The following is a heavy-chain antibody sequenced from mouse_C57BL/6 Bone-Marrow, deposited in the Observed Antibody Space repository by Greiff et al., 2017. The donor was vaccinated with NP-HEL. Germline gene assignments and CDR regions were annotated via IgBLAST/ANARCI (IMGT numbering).Heavy chain of an antibody. V-gene: IGHV1-76*01. Sequence: QVQLQQSGAELVRPGASVKLSCKASGYTFTDYYINWVKQRPGQGLEWIARIYPGSGNTYYNEKFKGKATLTAEKSSSTAYMQLSSLTSEDSAVYFCASERLRRGDYFDYWGQGTTLTVSS. CDR1: GYTFTDYY. CDR2: IYPGSGNT. D-gene: IGHD2-2*01. J-gene: IGHJ2*01. CDR3: ASERLRRGDYFDY.